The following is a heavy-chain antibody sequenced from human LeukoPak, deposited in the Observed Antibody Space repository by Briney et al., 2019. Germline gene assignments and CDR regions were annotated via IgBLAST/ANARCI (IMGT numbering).Heavy chain of an antibody. J-gene: IGHJ4*02. CDR1: GFTFSTYW. V-gene: IGHV3-74*01. CDR3: ARAKYYYDSSGYSYYFDY. CDR2: INSDGSST. Sequence: GGSLRLSCAASGFTFSTYWMHWVRLAPGKGLVWVSRINSDGSSTSYADSVKGRFTISRDNAKNTLYLQMNSLRAEDTAVYYCARAKYYYDSSGYSYYFDYWGQGTLVTVSS. D-gene: IGHD3-22*01.